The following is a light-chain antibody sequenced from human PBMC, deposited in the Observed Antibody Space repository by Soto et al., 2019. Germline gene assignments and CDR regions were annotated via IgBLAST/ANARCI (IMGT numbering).Light chain of an antibody. J-gene: IGKJ5*01. V-gene: IGKV3-15*01. CDR2: GSS. CDR3: QQYNKWPQT. Sequence: EIVMTESPATLSVSSGERVTLSCRASQSVTNDLAWYQHKPGQAPRLLTHGSSTRATGIPARFSAVGSGTEFTLTISSLQSEDFAVYYCQQYNKWPQTFGQGTRLEIK. CDR1: QSVTND.